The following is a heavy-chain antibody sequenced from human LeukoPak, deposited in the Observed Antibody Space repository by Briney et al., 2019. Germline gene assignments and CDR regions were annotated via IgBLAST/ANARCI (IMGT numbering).Heavy chain of an antibody. CDR3: ARVGGSSGWPYDAFDI. Sequence: GGSLRLSCAASGFTFSSYAMHWVRQAPGKGLEWMAIIWYDGSYKYYADSVKGRFTISRDNSKNTLYLQMNSLRAEDTAVYYCARVGGSSGWPYDAFDIWGQGTMVTVSS. J-gene: IGHJ3*02. D-gene: IGHD6-19*01. CDR1: GFTFSSYA. CDR2: IWYDGSYK. V-gene: IGHV3-33*01.